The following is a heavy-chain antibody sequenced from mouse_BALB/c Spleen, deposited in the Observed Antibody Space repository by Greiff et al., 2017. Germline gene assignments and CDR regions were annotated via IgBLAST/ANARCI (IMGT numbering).Heavy chain of an antibody. V-gene: IGHV5-4*02. CDR3: AREYGNAWFAY. J-gene: IGHJ3*01. CDR2: ISDGGSYT. D-gene: IGHD2-10*02. Sequence: EVQRVESGGGLVKPGGSLKLSCAASGFTFSDYYMYWVRQTPEKRLEWVATISDGGSYTYYPDSVKGRFTISRDNAKNTLYLQMSSLKSEDTAMYYCAREYGNAWFAYWGQGTLVTVSA. CDR1: GFTFSDYY.